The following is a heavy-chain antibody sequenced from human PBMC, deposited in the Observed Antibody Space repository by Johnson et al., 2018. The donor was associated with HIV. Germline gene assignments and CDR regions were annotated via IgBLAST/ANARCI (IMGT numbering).Heavy chain of an antibody. CDR1: GFTFSSYG. CDR3: ARGSGYCSGSYFDDDAFDI. CDR2: ISYDGSNK. J-gene: IGHJ3*02. D-gene: IGHD1-26*01. Sequence: QVQLVESGGGVVQPGRSLRLSCAASGFTFSSYGMHWVRQAPGKGLEWVTVISYDGSNKYYADSVKGRFTISRENAKNSFYLQMNSLRAGDTAVYYCARGSGYCSGSYFDDDAFDIWGQGTMVTVSS. V-gene: IGHV3-30*03.